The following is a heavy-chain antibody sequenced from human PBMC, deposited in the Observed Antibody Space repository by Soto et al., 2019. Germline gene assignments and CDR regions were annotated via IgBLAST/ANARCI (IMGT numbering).Heavy chain of an antibody. J-gene: IGHJ4*02. D-gene: IGHD2-2*02. V-gene: IGHV4-30-4*01. CDR3: ARIPGAPYDFDY. CDR1: GGSSSSGDYY. Sequence: SETLSLTXTVSGGSSSSGDYYWSWIRQPPGKGLEWIGYIYYSGSTYYNPSLKSRVTISVDTSKNQFSLKLSSVTAADTPVYYCARIPGAPYDFDYWGQGTLVTVSS. CDR2: IYYSGST.